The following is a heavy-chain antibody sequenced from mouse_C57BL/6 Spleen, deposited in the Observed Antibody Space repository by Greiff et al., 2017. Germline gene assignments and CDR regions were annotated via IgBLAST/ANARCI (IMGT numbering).Heavy chain of an antibody. CDR3: ARRGGNYYFDY. CDR1: GYTFTSYW. Sequence: QVQLQQPGAELVRPGSSVKLSCKASGYTFTSYWMHWVKQRPIQGLEWIGNIDPSDSETNYNQKFKDKATLTVDTSSSTAYMRLSSLTSEDSAVYYCARRGGNYYFDYWGQGTTLTVSS. D-gene: IGHD2-1*01. CDR2: IDPSDSET. J-gene: IGHJ2*01. V-gene: IGHV1-52*01.